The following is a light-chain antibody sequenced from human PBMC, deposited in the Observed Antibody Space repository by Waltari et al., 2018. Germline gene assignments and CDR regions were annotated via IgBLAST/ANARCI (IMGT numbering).Light chain of an antibody. J-gene: IGLJ2*01. CDR3: QVWDSSSVT. Sequence: SYALTQAPSLSVSPGQTASISCSGDNLNYHYVYWYQQKAGQSPVLVIYQDTKRPSGIPERFSGSNSGNTATLTISGTQVMDEADYYCQVWDSSSVTFGAGTKVTVL. V-gene: IGLV3-1*01. CDR2: QDT. CDR1: NLNYHY.